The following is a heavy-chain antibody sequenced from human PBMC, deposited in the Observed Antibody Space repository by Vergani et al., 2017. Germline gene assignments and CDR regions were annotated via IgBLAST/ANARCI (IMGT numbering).Heavy chain of an antibody. D-gene: IGHD2-8*01. CDR1: GFTLSSHA. CDR3: ARSGYCAHGVCYMTYYYYMDV. Sequence: QVQPAESGGGVVQPGRSLRLSCAGSGFTLSSHAMHWVRQAPGKGLEWVAFIWYDGSKEYYADSVKGRFTISRDNSKNTLYLQMNNLRAADTAVYYCARSGYCAHGVCYMTYYYYMDVWGKGTAVTVSS. V-gene: IGHV3-33*01. CDR2: IWYDGSKE. J-gene: IGHJ6*03.